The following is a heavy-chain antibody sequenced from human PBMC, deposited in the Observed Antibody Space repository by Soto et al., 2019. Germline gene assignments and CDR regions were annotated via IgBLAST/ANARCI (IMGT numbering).Heavy chain of an antibody. D-gene: IGHD3-16*01. CDR1: GFTFSSYA. Sequence: EVQLVESGGGLVQPGGSLRLSCAASGFTFSSYAMHWVRQAPGKGLEYVSAISSNGGSTYYANSVKGRFTISRDNSKNTMYLQMGSLRAEDMAVYYCARGSALGGNTLDYWGQGTMVTVSS. J-gene: IGHJ4*02. CDR3: ARGSALGGNTLDY. V-gene: IGHV3-64*01. CDR2: ISSNGGST.